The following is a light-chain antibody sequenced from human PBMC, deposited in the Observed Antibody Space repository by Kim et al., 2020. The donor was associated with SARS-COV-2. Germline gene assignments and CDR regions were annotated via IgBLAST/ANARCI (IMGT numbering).Light chain of an antibody. CDR2: EVT. Sequence: GQSITISCTGTSSDGGSSDLVSWYQQHPGKAPKLMIYEVTERPSGVSNRFSASKSGNTASLTISGLQSEDEADYYCCSNAGGATYVFGTGTKVTVL. V-gene: IGLV2-23*02. CDR3: CSNAGGATYV. CDR1: SSDGGSSDL. J-gene: IGLJ1*01.